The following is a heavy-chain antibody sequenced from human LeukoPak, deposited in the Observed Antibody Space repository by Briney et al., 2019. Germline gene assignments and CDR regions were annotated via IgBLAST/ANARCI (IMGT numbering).Heavy chain of an antibody. CDR3: ARGGYDFWSGYTDWFDP. J-gene: IGHJ5*02. V-gene: IGHV4-39*07. CDR2: IYYSGST. Sequence: SETLSLTCTVSGGSISSSSYYWGWIRQPPGKGLEWIGSIYYSGSTYYNPSLKSRVTISVDTSKNQFSLKLSSVTAADPAVYYCARGGYDFWSGYTDWFDPWGQGTLVTVSS. D-gene: IGHD3-3*01. CDR1: GGSISSSSYY.